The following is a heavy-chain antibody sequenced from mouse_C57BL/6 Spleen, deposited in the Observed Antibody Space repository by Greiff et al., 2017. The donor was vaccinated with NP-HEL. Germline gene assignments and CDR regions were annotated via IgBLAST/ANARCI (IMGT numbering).Heavy chain of an antibody. J-gene: IGHJ2*01. V-gene: IGHV1-61*01. CDR3: ARITTVVEGD. CDR2: IYPSDSET. Sequence: VQLQQPGAELVRPGSSVKLSCKASGYTFTSYWMDWVKQRPGQGLEWIGNIYPSDSETHYNQKFKDKATLTVDKSSSTAYMQLSSLTSEDSAVYYCARITTVVEGDWGKGTTLTVSS. CDR1: GYTFTSYW. D-gene: IGHD1-1*01.